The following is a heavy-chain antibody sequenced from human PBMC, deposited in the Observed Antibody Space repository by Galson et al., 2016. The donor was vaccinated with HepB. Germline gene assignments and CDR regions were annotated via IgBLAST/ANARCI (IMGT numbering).Heavy chain of an antibody. D-gene: IGHD1-26*01. Sequence: SLRLSCAASGFTFSNYGMHWVRQAPGKGLEWVACMWYDGSKKTYADSVKGRFTISRDNSKNKLYLQMNSLRAEDTAVYYCARDHAVGATWGYFYHYGMDVWGQGTTVTVSS. J-gene: IGHJ6*02. V-gene: IGHV3-33*08. CDR1: GFTFSNYG. CDR2: MWYDGSKK. CDR3: ARDHAVGATWGYFYHYGMDV.